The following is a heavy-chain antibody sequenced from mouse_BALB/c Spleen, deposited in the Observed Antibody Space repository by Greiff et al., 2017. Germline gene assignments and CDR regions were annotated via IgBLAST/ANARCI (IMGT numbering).Heavy chain of an antibody. V-gene: IGHV5-9-3*01. D-gene: IGHD2-1*01. CDR3: ARRVYYGNYWYFDG. CDR1: GFTFSSYA. J-gene: IGHJ1*01. CDR2: ISSGGSYT. Sequence: EVQVVESGGGLVKPGGSLKLSCAASGFTFSSYAMSWVRQTPEKRLEWVATISSGGSYTYYPDSVKGRFTISRDNAKNTLYLQMSSLRSEDTAMYYCARRVYYGNYWYFDGWGAGTTVTVSS.